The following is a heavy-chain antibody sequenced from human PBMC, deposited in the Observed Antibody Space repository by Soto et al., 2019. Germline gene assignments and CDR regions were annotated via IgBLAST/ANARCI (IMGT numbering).Heavy chain of an antibody. CDR3: ATYCGGDCYSYPDAFDI. J-gene: IGHJ3*02. CDR2: IYYSGST. V-gene: IGHV4-31*03. Sequence: PPETLSLTCTVSGGSISSGGYYWSWIRQHPGKGLEWIGYIYYSGSTYYNPSLKSRVTISVDTSKNQFSLKLSSVTAADTAVYYCATYCGGDCYSYPDAFDIWGQGTMVTVSS. CDR1: GGSISSGGYY. D-gene: IGHD2-21*02.